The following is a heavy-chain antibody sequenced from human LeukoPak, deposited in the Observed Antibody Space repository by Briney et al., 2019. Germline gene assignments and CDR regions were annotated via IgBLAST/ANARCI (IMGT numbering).Heavy chain of an antibody. D-gene: IGHD3-10*01. CDR1: GFSFSSYG. CDR3: AKDRGFGVFFQYYFDY. CDR2: ISYDGSNK. V-gene: IGHV3-30*18. Sequence: GGSLRLSCAASGFSFSSYGIHWVRQAPGKGLEWVAVISYDGSNKYYADSVKGRFTISRDNSKNTLYVQMNSLRAEDTAVYYCAKDRGFGVFFQYYFDYWGQGTLVTVSS. J-gene: IGHJ4*02.